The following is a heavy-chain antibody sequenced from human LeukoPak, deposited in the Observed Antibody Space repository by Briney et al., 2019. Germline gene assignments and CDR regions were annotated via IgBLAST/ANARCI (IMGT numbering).Heavy chain of an antibody. V-gene: IGHV3-21*06. CDR1: GFTFSSYS. CDR2: ISSTSRHK. Sequence: KTGGSLRLSCAASGFTFSSYSMNWVRQAPGKGLEWVSSISSTSRHKYYADSVKGRFTISRDNAKNSLFLQMNSLRAGDTAVYYCVRDMTTVTTCYLQYWGQGTLVTVSS. J-gene: IGHJ1*01. D-gene: IGHD4-17*01. CDR3: VRDMTTVTTCYLQY.